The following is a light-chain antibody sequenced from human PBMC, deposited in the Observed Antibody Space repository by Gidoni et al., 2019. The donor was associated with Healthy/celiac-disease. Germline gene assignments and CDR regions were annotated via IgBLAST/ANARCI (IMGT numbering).Light chain of an antibody. J-gene: IGKJ3*01. CDR1: QIISSY. CDR3: QQSYSTPFT. V-gene: IGKV1-39*01. CDR2: AAS. Sequence: DIQLTQSPSSLSASVGDRVTITCQASQIISSYLNWYQQKPGKAPKLLIYAASSLQSGVPSRFSGSGSGTDFTLTISSLQPEDFATYYCQQSYSTPFTFGPGTKVDIK.